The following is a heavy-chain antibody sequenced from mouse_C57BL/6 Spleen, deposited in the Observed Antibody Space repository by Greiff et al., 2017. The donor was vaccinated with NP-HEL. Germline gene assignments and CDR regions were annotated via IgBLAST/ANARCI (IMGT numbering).Heavy chain of an antibody. V-gene: IGHV1-64*01. CDR2: IHPNSGST. CDR1: GYTFTSYW. D-gene: IGHD3-1*01. Sequence: QVQLQQPGAELVKPGASVKLSCKASGYTFTSYWMHWVKQRPGQGLEWIGMIHPNSGSTNYPEKFKSKATLTVDKSSSTAYMQLSRLTYEHDTDKDSANARAKAPRYYSGHGTTRTDAS. J-gene: IGHJ2*01. CDR3: ANARAKAPRYY.